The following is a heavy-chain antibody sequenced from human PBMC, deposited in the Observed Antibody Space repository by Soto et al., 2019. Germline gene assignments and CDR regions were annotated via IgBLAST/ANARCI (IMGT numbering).Heavy chain of an antibody. CDR2: INPNSGGT. CDR1: GYTFTGYY. D-gene: IGHD2-2*01. CDR3: ARFKRQYLNWFDP. Sequence: GASVKVSCKASGYTFTGYYMNWVRQAPGQGLEWMGWINPNSGGTNYAQKFQGRVTMTRDTSISTAYMEMSRLRSDDTAVYYCARFKRQYLNWFDPWGQGTLVTVSS. J-gene: IGHJ5*02. V-gene: IGHV1-2*02.